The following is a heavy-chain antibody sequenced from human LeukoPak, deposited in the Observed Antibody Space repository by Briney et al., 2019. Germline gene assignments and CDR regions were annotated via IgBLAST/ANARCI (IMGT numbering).Heavy chain of an antibody. CDR2: IGTAGDT. CDR1: GFTFSSYD. J-gene: IGHJ4*02. CDR3: ARVGSVYGSGSCDY. D-gene: IGHD3-10*01. Sequence: PGGSLRLSCAASGFTFSSYDMHWVRQATGKGLEWVSAIGTAGDTYYPGSVKGRFTISRENAKNSLYLQMNSLRAGDTAVYYCARVGSVYGSGSCDYWGQGTLVTVSS. V-gene: IGHV3-13*01.